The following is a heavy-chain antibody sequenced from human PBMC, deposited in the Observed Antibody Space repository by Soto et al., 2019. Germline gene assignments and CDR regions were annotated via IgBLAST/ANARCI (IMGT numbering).Heavy chain of an antibody. J-gene: IGHJ4*02. V-gene: IGHV1-69*12. D-gene: IGHD2-21*02. CDR2: IIPIFGTA. CDR1: GGTFSSYA. Sequence: QVQLVQSGAEVKKPGSSVKVSCKASGGTFSSYAISWVRQAPGQGLEWMGGIIPIFGTANYAQKLQGRVTITADESTSTAYMELSSLRSEDPAVYYCARTAYCGGDCYSPHFDYWGQGTLVTVSS. CDR3: ARTAYCGGDCYSPHFDY.